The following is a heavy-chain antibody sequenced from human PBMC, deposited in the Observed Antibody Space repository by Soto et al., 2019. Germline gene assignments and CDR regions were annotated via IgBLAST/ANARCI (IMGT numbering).Heavy chain of an antibody. CDR3: ARKVVGSTSRPDYWYFDL. CDR2: ISGGGDAT. D-gene: IGHD2-21*01. V-gene: IGHV3-23*01. Sequence: EVQLLESGGDSVQPGGSVRLSCAGSGFTFINYAMNWVRQAPGKGLEWVSTISGGGDATFFADSVRGRFTFSRDNSKITVTLQMNSLGVHDTAVYYCARKVVGSTSRPDYWYFDLWGRGTLVTVSS. J-gene: IGHJ2*01. CDR1: GFTFINYA.